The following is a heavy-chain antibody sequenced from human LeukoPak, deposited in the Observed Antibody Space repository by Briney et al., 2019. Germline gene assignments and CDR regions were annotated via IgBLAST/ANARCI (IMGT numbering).Heavy chain of an antibody. J-gene: IGHJ3*02. CDR1: GGTFSSYA. Sequence: SVKVSCKASGGTFSSYAISWVRQAPGQGLEWMGGIIPIFGTANYAQKFQGRVTITADKSTSTAYMELRSLRSDDTAVYYCARGGRPRVAAFDIWGQGTMVTVSS. V-gene: IGHV1-69*06. D-gene: IGHD5-12*01. CDR3: ARGGRPRVAAFDI. CDR2: IIPIFGTA.